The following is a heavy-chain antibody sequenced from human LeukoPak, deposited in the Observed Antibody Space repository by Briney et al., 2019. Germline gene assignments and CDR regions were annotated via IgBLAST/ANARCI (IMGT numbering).Heavy chain of an antibody. CDR1: GSTLSNYA. D-gene: IGHD3-10*01. CDR3: AKSSGNFDY. Sequence: GGSLRLSCAASGSTLSNYAMSWVRQAPGKGLEWVSAISGSGGSTYYADSVKGRFTISRDNSKNTLYLQMNSLRAEDTAVYYCAKSSGNFDYWGQGTLVTVSS. V-gene: IGHV3-23*01. CDR2: ISGSGGST. J-gene: IGHJ4*02.